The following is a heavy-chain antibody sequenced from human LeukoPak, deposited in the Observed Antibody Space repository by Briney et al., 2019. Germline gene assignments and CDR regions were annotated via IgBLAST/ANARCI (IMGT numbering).Heavy chain of an antibody. CDR2: IRYDGSNK. V-gene: IGHV3-30*02. D-gene: IGHD3-10*01. CDR1: GFTFSSYG. Sequence: GGSLRLSCAASGFTFSSYGMHWVRQAPGKGLEWVAFIRYDGSNKYYADSVKGRFTISRDNSKNTLYLQMNSLRAEDTAVYYCAKAGRVRGVIIQYDYWGQGTLVTVSS. J-gene: IGHJ4*02. CDR3: AKAGRVRGVIIQYDY.